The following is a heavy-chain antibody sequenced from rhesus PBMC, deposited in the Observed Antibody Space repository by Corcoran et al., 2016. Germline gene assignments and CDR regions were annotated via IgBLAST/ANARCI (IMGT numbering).Heavy chain of an antibody. CDR3: ARWLSN. Sequence: QVQLQESGPGLVKPSETLSLTCAVSGGSISDSYRWSWIRQPPGKGLEWIGYIYGSSTSTNYNPSRKSRVTISKDTSQNQFSLKLSSVTAADTAVYYCARWLSNWGQGVLVTVSS. CDR2: IYGSSTST. V-gene: IGHV4S10*01. CDR1: GGSISDSYR. D-gene: IGHD2-33*01. J-gene: IGHJ4*01.